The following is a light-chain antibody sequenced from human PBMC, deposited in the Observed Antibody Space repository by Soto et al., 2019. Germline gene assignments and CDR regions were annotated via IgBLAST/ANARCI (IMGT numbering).Light chain of an antibody. V-gene: IGKV3-15*01. Sequence: EIVMTQSPATLSVSPGERATLSCRASQSISSNLAWYQQKPGQAPRLLIYGASTRATGIPARFSGSGSGTEFTLTINSLQSEDFAIYYCQQYNNWPLYTFGQGTKLELK. CDR2: GAS. CDR3: QQYNNWPLYT. J-gene: IGKJ2*01. CDR1: QSISSN.